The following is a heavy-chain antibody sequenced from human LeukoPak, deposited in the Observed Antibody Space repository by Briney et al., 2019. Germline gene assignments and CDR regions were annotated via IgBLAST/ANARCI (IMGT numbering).Heavy chain of an antibody. Sequence: SETLSLTCTVSGGSISSYYWSWIRQPPGKGLEWIAYISDIGSINYNPSLKSRVTISVDTSKNQFSLKLSSVTAADTAVYYCAGTGNYYDSSGSWGNFDYWGQGTLVTVSS. V-gene: IGHV4-59*08. D-gene: IGHD3-22*01. CDR1: GGSISSYY. CDR3: AGTGNYYDSSGSWGNFDY. CDR2: ISDIGSI. J-gene: IGHJ4*02.